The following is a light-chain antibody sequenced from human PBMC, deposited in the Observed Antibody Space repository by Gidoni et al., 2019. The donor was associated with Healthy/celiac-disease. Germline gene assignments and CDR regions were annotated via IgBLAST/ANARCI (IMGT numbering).Light chain of an antibody. CDR1: QSVSSY. CDR2: DAS. J-gene: IGKJ1*01. Sequence: EIVLTQSPATLSLSPGERATLSCRASQSVSSYLAWSQQKPGQAPRLLIYDASNRATGIPARFSGSGSGTDFTLTISSLEPEDFAVYYCQQRGTFXQXTKVEIK. CDR3: QQRGT. V-gene: IGKV3-11*01.